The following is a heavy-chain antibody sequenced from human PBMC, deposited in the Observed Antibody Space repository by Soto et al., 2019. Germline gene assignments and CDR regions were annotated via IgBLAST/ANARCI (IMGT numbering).Heavy chain of an antibody. CDR3: ARARITGTTFSPFDY. CDR1: GYTFTGYY. D-gene: IGHD1-7*01. Sequence: ASVKVSCKASGYTFTGYYIHWVRQAPGQGLEWMGWINPDSGGTNYAQKFQGWVTMTRDTSISTAYMELSRLRSDDTAVYYCARARITGTTFSPFDYWGQGTMLTVSS. J-gene: IGHJ4*02. V-gene: IGHV1-2*04. CDR2: INPDSGGT.